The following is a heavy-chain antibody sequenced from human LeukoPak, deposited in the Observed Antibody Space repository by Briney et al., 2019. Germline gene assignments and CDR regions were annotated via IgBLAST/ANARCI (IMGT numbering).Heavy chain of an antibody. J-gene: IGHJ4*02. CDR3: ARHRALRLNLDY. CDR1: GYSISSGYY. Sequence: PSETLSLTCAVSGYSISSGYYWGWIRQPPGKGLEWIGSIYHSGSTYYNPSLKSRVTISVDTSKNQFYLKLSSVTAADTAVYYLARHRALRLNLDYWGQGTLVTVSS. CDR2: IYHSGST. V-gene: IGHV4-38-2*01.